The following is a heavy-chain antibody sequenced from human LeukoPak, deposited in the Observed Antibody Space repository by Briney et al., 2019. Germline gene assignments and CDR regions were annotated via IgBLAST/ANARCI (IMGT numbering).Heavy chain of an antibody. V-gene: IGHV4-61*02. CDR3: ARDGYGSGSYYGDY. J-gene: IGHJ4*02. D-gene: IGHD3-10*01. CDR2: IYTRGST. Sequence: PSETLSLTCTVSGGSISSGSYYWSWIRQPAGKGLEWIGRIYTRGSTNYNPSLKSRVTISIDTSKNQFSLKLTSVTAADTAVYYCARDGYGSGSYYGDYWGQGTLVTVSS. CDR1: GGSISSGSYY.